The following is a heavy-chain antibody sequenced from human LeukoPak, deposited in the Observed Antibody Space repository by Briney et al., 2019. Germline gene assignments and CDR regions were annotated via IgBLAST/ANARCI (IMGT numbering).Heavy chain of an antibody. J-gene: IGHJ4*02. CDR3: ARGAKVYDFWSGYYYYFDY. CDR2: MNPNSGNT. V-gene: IGHV1-8*03. D-gene: IGHD3-3*01. CDR1: GYTFTSYD. Sequence: GASVKVSCKASGYTFTSYDINWVRQATGQGLEWMGWMNPNSGNTGYAQKFQGRVTITRNTSISTAYMELSSLRSEDTAVYYCARGAKVYDFWSGYYYYFDYWGQGTLVTVSS.